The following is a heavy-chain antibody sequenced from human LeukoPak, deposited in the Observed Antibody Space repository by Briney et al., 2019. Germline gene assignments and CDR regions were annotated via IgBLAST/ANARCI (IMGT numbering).Heavy chain of an antibody. V-gene: IGHV4-61*02. J-gene: IGHJ5*02. D-gene: IGHD6-19*01. CDR3: ARAPGGWYPNWFGP. CDR1: GGSISSGSYY. Sequence: SETLSLTCTVSGGSISSGSYYWSWIRQPAGKGLEWIGRIYTSGSTNYNPSLKSRVTISVDTSKNQFSLKLSSVTAADTAVYYCARAPGGWYPNWFGPWGQGTLVTVSS. CDR2: IYTSGST.